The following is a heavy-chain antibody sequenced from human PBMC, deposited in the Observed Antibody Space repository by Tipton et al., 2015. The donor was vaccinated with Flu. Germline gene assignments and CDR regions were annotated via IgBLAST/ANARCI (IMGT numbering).Heavy chain of an antibody. CDR2: IYYSGST. CDR3: ARVGEWERLFDY. Sequence: TLSLTCTVSGYSISSGYYWGWIRQHPGKGLEWIGYIYYSGSTYYNPSLKSRVTISVDTSKNQFSLKLSSVTAADTAVYYCARVGEWERLFDYWGQGTLVTVSS. D-gene: IGHD1-26*01. J-gene: IGHJ4*02. V-gene: IGHV4-31*03. CDR1: GYSISSGYY.